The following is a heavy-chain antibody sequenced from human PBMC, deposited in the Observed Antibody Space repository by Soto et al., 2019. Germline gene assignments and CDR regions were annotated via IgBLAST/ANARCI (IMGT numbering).Heavy chain of an antibody. CDR1: GFSLSNARMG. J-gene: IGHJ5*02. V-gene: IGHV2-26*01. CDR3: ARILRRVDILTGSYNWFDP. D-gene: IGHD3-9*01. CDR2: IFSNDEK. Sequence: QVTLKESGPVLVKPTETLTLTCTVSGFSLSNARMGVSWIRQPPGKALEWLAHIFSNDEKSYSTSLKSRLTISKDTSKSQVVLTITNMDPVDTATYYCARILRRVDILTGSYNWFDPWGQGTLFTVSS.